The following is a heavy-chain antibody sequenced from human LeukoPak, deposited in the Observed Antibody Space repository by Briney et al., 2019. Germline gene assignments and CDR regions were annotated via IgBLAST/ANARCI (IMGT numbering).Heavy chain of an antibody. CDR1: GFTFSTYT. J-gene: IGHJ3*02. D-gene: IGHD6-6*01. CDR2: ISSSSFFI. V-gene: IGHV3-21*01. Sequence: GGSLRLSCVASGFTFSTYTMNWVRQAPGKGLEWVSSISSSSFFISYADSVKGRFTISRDNAKNSLYLQMKSLRAEDTAVYYCARRSAARDAFDIWGQGTMVTVSS. CDR3: ARRSAARDAFDI.